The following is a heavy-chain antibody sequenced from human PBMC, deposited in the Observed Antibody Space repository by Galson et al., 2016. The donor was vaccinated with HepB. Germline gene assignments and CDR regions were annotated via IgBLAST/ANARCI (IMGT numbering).Heavy chain of an antibody. CDR1: GFIFSDYY. V-gene: IGHV3-11*01. D-gene: IGHD2-15*01. CDR3: ARDPRLGYCSGGSCYSRYGMDG. CDR2: ISGSDTNV. Sequence: SLRLSCAASGFIFSDYYMNWIRQAPGKGLEWVSYISGSDTNVYYADSVKGRFTISRDNAKKSLYLQMNSLRAEDTAVYYCARDPRLGYCSGGSCYSRYGMDGWGKGTTVTVSS. J-gene: IGHJ6*04.